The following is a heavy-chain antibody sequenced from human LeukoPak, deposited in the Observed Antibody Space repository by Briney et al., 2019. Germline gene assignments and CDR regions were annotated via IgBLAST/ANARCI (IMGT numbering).Heavy chain of an antibody. V-gene: IGHV1-2*02. CDR2: INPNNGGT. Sequence: ASVKVSCKASGYTFTGYYMHWVRQAPGQGLEWMGWINPNNGGTNYAQKFQGRVTMTRDTSISTAYMELSRLRSDDTAVYYCARAPVIVVVPAAIRGIYWFDPWGQGTLVTVSS. CDR3: ARAPVIVVVPAAIRGIYWFDP. J-gene: IGHJ5*02. CDR1: GYTFTGYY. D-gene: IGHD2-2*01.